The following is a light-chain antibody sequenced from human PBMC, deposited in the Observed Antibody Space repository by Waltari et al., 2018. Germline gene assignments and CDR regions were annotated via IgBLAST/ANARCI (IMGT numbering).Light chain of an antibody. CDR2: RND. J-gene: IGLJ2*01. V-gene: IGLV1-44*01. CDR1: SSNIGCNT. Sequence: QSVLTQPPSASGAPGQRGTIPCSGSSSNIGCNTLNWYPQVPGTTPTLLIYRNDQRPSGVPDRFSGSKSGTSASLAISGLRSDDEADYFCASWDDSLNGRWEFGGGTKVTVI. CDR3: ASWDDSLNGRWE.